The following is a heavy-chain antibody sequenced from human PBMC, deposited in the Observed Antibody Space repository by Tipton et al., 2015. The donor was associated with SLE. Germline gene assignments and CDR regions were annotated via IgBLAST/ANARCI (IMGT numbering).Heavy chain of an antibody. J-gene: IGHJ4*02. Sequence: LRLSCAVSGYSISSSSYFWGWIRQPPGKGLEWIGSIHYSGSTYYNPSLKSRVTISADTPKNQVSLKLGSVTAADTAVYYCARSGPVTGFTSSFDYWGQGALVTVSS. CDR2: IHYSGST. V-gene: IGHV4-39*01. CDR1: GYSISSSSYF. D-gene: IGHD2-2*01. CDR3: ARSGPVTGFTSSFDY.